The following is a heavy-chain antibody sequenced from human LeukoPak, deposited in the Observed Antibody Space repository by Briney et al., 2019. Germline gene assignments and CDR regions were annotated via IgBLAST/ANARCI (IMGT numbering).Heavy chain of an antibody. CDR3: ARDNGYSYGEFDY. D-gene: IGHD5-18*01. CDR2: ISSSSSTI. CDR1: GFTFSSYS. Sequence: GGSLRLSCAASGFTFSSYSMNWVRQAPGKGLEWVSYISSSSSTIYYADSVKGRFTISRDNAKNSLYLQMNSLRAEDTAVYYCARDNGYSYGEFDYCGQGTLVTVSS. J-gene: IGHJ4*02. V-gene: IGHV3-48*01.